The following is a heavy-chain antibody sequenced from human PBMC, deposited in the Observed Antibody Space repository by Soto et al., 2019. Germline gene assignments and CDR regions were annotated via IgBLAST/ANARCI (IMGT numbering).Heavy chain of an antibody. Sequence: GGSLRLSCAASEFTFNNYAMSWVRQAPGKGLEWVSGIGVSGASTYYAESVKGRFTISRDNSKNTLYLQMNSLRVEDTAVYYCVRVLYDFLSGFYTADWFFDLWGRGTLVTVSS. CDR1: EFTFNNYA. J-gene: IGHJ2*01. CDR3: VRVLYDFLSGFYTADWFFDL. CDR2: IGVSGAST. V-gene: IGHV3-23*01. D-gene: IGHD3-3*01.